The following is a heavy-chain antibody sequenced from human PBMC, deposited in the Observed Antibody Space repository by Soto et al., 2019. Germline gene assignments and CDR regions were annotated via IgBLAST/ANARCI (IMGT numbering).Heavy chain of an antibody. CDR1: GFSLNTSGMG. CDR3: VRNSRGPMGSFDY. Sequence: SGPTLVNPTQTLTLTCTFSGFSLNTSGMGVSWIRQPPGKALEWLARIDWGDDKSYSTSLQTRITISKDTSKNQVVLTLTNMDPGDTATYYGVRNSRGPMGSFDYWGQGTQVTVSS. CDR2: IDWGDDK. D-gene: IGHD3-16*01. V-gene: IGHV2-70*04. J-gene: IGHJ4*02.